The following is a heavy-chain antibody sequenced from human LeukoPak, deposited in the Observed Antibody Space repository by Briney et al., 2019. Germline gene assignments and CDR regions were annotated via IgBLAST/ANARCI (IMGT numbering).Heavy chain of an antibody. V-gene: IGHV4-34*01. CDR2: INHSGST. D-gene: IGHD6-13*01. J-gene: IGHJ4*02. Sequence: SETLSLTCAVYGGSFSGYYWSWIRQPPGKGLEWIGEINHSGSTNYNPSLKSRVTMSVDTSKNQFSLKLSSVTAADTAVYYCARAWYPHQPTDSSSYGDFDYWGQGTLVTVSS. CDR3: ARAWYPHQPTDSSSYGDFDY. CDR1: GGSFSGYY.